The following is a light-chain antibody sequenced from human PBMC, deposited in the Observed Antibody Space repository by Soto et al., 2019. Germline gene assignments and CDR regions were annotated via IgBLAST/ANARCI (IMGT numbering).Light chain of an antibody. Sequence: QSALTQPASVSGSPGQSITISCTGTSSDVGRYNHVSWYQHHPGKAPKLIISEVSNRPSGVSNRFSGSKSGYTASLTISGLQAEDEADYYCASYAGNNIFVFGTGTKLTVL. J-gene: IGLJ1*01. V-gene: IGLV2-14*01. CDR2: EVS. CDR1: SSDVGRYNH. CDR3: ASYAGNNIFV.